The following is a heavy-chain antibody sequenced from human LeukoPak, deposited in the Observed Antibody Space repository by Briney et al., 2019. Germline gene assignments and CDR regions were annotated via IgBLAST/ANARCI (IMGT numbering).Heavy chain of an antibody. CDR1: VDSISGYY. CDR3: ARATRYNWNDDRYYFDY. V-gene: IGHV4-59*01. D-gene: IGHD1-1*01. J-gene: IGHJ4*02. CDR2: IYYTGST. Sequence: SETLSLTCTVSVDSISGYYWSWIRQPPGKGLEWIGQIYYTGSTKNNPSLKSRLTISVDTSKNQFSLRLSSVTAADTALYYCARATRYNWNDDRYYFDYWGQGNLVTVSS.